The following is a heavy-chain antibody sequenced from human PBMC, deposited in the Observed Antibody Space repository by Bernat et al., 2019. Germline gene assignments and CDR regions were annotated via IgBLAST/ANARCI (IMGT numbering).Heavy chain of an antibody. CDR3: AREISSAYYHFDY. D-gene: IGHD6-19*01. CDR2: FDYTGST. CDR1: GASIRSNY. Sequence: QVQLQESGPGLVKPSVTLSLTCIVSGASIRSNYWSWIRQPPGKGLEWIGYFDYTGSTNYNPSLKSRVTISGDTSRNQFSLKLYSVTAADTAVYYCAREISSAYYHFDYWGQGILVTVSS. V-gene: IGHV4-59*01. J-gene: IGHJ4*02.